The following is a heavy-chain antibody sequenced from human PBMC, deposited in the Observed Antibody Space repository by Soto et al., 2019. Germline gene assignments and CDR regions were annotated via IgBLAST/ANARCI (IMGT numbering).Heavy chain of an antibody. Sequence: SVKVSCKASGGTFSSYAISWVRQAPGQGLEWMGGIIPIFGTANYAQKFQGRVTITADESTSAAYMELSSLRSEDTAVYYCASHTDSYSSSFPDYYYGMDVWGQGTTVTVSS. V-gene: IGHV1-69*13. J-gene: IGHJ6*02. CDR1: GGTFSSYA. CDR3: ASHTDSYSSSFPDYYYGMDV. D-gene: IGHD6-13*01. CDR2: IIPIFGTA.